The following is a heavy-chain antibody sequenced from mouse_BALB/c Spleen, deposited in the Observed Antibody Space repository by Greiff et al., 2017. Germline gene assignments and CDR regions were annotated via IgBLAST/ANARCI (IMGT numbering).Heavy chain of an antibody. J-gene: IGHJ4*01. CDR1: GFTFSDYY. CDR3: ARVITTVVEVYAMDD. CDR2: ISDGGSYT. Sequence: EVKVVESGGGLVKPGGSLKLSCAASGFTFSDYYMYWVRQTPEKRLEWVATISDGGSYTYYPDSVKGRFTISRDNAKNNLYLQMSSLKSEDTAMYYCARVITTVVEVYAMDDWGQGTSVTVSS. V-gene: IGHV5-4*02. D-gene: IGHD1-1*01.